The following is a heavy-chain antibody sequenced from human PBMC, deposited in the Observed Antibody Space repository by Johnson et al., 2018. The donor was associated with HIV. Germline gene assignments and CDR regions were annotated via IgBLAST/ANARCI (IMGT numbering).Heavy chain of an antibody. D-gene: IGHD6-13*01. J-gene: IGHJ3*02. V-gene: IGHV3-33*01. CDR2: IKQDGSEK. CDR1: GFTFSNYG. Sequence: QVQLVESGGGVVQPGGSLTLSCAASGFTFSNYGMHWVRQAPGKGLEWVANIKQDGSEKYYADSVKGRFTISRDNSKNTLYLQMNSLRIEDTAVYYCARDQRRSSWYTEGEKVGNAFDIWGQGTVVTVSS. CDR3: ARDQRRSSWYTEGEKVGNAFDI.